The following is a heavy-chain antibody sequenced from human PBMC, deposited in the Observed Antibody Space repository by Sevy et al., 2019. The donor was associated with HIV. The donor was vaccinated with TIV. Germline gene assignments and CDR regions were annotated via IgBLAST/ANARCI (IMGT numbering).Heavy chain of an antibody. Sequence: ASVKVSYKASGYTFTGYYMHWVRQAPGQGLEWMGWINPNSGGTNYAQKFQGRVTMTRDTSISTAYMELSRLRSDDTAVYYGARENKCSSTSCYGGGPNWFDPWGQGTLVTVSS. J-gene: IGHJ5*02. CDR2: INPNSGGT. CDR3: ARENKCSSTSCYGGGPNWFDP. D-gene: IGHD2-2*01. V-gene: IGHV1-2*02. CDR1: GYTFTGYY.